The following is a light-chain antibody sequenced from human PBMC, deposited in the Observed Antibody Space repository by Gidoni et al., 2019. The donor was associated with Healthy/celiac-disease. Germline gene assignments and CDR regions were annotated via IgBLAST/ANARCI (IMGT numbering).Light chain of an antibody. CDR3: QQYGSSPPLT. Sequence: EIVLTQFPGTLSLSPGERATLSCRASQSVSSSYLAWYQQTTGQAPRLLIYGASSRATGIPDRFSGSGSGTDFTLTISRLEPEDVAVYYCQQYGSSPPLTFXGXTKVEIK. J-gene: IGKJ4*01. V-gene: IGKV3-20*01. CDR1: QSVSSSY. CDR2: GAS.